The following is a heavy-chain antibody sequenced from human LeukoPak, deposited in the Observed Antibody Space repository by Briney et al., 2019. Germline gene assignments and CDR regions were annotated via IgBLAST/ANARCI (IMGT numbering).Heavy chain of an antibody. D-gene: IGHD6-6*01. CDR1: GDSLSSHY. V-gene: IGHV4-59*11. J-gene: IGHJ4*02. Sequence: SETLALTCSVSGDSLSSHYWSWIRQPPGKGLEWIGYIYYSGSINYNPSLQSRVTISVDTSKNQFSLKLSSVTAADTAVYYCARGSSFFDYWGQGTLVTVSS. CDR2: IYYSGSI. CDR3: ARGSSFFDY.